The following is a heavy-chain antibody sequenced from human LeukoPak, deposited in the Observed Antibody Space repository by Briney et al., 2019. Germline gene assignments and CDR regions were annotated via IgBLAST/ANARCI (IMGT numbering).Heavy chain of an antibody. CDR3: AKYSSSLTDWFDP. CDR1: GFTFSSYS. V-gene: IGHV3-23*01. CDR2: ISGSGACT. D-gene: IGHD6-13*01. J-gene: IGHJ5*02. Sequence: GGSLRLSCAASGFTFSSYSMSWVRQAPGKGLEWVSAISGSGACTYYADSVKGRFTISRDNSKNTLYLQMNSLRAEDTAVYYCAKYSSSLTDWFDPWGQGTLVTVSS.